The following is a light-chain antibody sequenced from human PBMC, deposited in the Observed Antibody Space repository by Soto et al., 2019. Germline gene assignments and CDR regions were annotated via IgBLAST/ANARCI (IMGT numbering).Light chain of an antibody. V-gene: IGKV3-15*01. CDR1: QSVSSK. Sequence: EIVMTQSPATLSVSPGEGATLSCRASQSVSSKLAWYQQKPCQAPRLLIYGASTRSTGIPARFSGSGSGTDFTLIISSLQSEDSAVYYCQQYGDLPWTFGQGTKVDI. CDR2: GAS. J-gene: IGKJ1*01. CDR3: QQYGDLPWT.